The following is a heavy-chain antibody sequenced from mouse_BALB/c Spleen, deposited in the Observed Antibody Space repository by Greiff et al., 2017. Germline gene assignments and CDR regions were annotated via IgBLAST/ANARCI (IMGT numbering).Heavy chain of an antibody. CDR1: GFNIKDTY. Sequence: EVKVVESGAELVKPGASVKLSCTASGFNIKDTYMHWVKQRPEQGLEWIGRIDPANGNTKYDPKFQGKATITADTSSNTAYLQLSSLTSEDTAVYYCARDGNSYFDYWGQGTTLTVSS. CDR2: IDPANGNT. D-gene: IGHD2-1*01. CDR3: ARDGNSYFDY. V-gene: IGHV14-3*02. J-gene: IGHJ2*01.